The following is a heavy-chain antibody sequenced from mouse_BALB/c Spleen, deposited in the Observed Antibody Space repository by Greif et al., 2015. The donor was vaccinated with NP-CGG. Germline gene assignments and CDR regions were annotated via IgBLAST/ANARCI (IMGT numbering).Heavy chain of an antibody. Sequence: EVKVVESGPSLVKPSQTLSLTCSVTGDSITSGYWNWIRKFPGNKLEYMGYISYSGSTYYNPSLKSRISITRDTSKNQYYLQLNSVTTEDTATYCCARTSTMTSWFAYWGQGTLVTVSA. D-gene: IGHD2-4*01. CDR1: GDSITSGY. J-gene: IGHJ3*01. CDR3: ARTSTMTSWFAY. V-gene: IGHV3-8*02. CDR2: ISYSGST.